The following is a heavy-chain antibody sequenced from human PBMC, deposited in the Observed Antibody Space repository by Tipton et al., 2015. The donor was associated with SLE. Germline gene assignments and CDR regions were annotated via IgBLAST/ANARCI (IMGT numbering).Heavy chain of an antibody. V-gene: IGHV3-43D*03. CDR1: GFTFDDYA. Sequence: SLRLSCAASGFTFDDYAMHWVRQAPGKGLEWVSLITWDGDSTYYADSVKGRFTISRDNSKNSLYLQMNSLRAEDTAVYYCAKRPIVVTTRAYFDYWGQGTLVTVSS. CDR3: AKRPIVVTTRAYFDY. J-gene: IGHJ4*02. CDR2: ITWDGDST. D-gene: IGHD2-21*02.